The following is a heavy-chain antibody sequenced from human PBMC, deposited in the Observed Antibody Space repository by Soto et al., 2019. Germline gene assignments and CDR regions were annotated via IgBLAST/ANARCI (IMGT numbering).Heavy chain of an antibody. D-gene: IGHD2-8*01. V-gene: IGHV1-2*04. CDR2: IHPHSGAT. CDR1: GYTFTGNY. J-gene: IGHJ5*02. Sequence: QVQLVQSGAEVKKPGASVKVSCEATGYTFTGNYLHWVRQAPGQGLEWMGWIHPHSGATKYAQKFQGWVTMTRDTSNSTAYLDLSSLKSNDTAVYYCVREGVGPTYGWFDPWGQGTLVTVSS. CDR3: VREGVGPTYGWFDP.